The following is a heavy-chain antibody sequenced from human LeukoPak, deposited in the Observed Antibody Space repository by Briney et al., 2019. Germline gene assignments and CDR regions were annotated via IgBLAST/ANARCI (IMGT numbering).Heavy chain of an antibody. CDR3: ARGRSGNLDAFDI. CDR1: GYSFTSYW. V-gene: IGHV5-51*01. D-gene: IGHD1-14*01. J-gene: IGHJ3*02. Sequence: GESLKISCKGSGYSFTSYWIGWGREMPGKGLEWMGIIYPGDSDTRYSPSFQGQVTISADKSISTAYLQWSSLKASDTAMYYCARGRSGNLDAFDIWGQGTMVTVSS. CDR2: IYPGDSDT.